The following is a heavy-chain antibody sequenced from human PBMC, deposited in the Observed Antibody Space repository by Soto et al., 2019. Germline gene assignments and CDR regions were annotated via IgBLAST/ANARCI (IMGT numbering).Heavy chain of an antibody. J-gene: IGHJ4*02. CDR3: AHSPWGSAPDY. D-gene: IGHD3-16*01. Sequence: QITLKESGPTLVKPTETLTLTCTVSGFPLSARGVGVGWIRQPPGKALEWLAVIYWNDDKRYSPSLKSRLTSTKDTSKNQVVLTMTNTDPVDTAKDYCAHSPWGSAPDYWGQGTLVTVSS. V-gene: IGHV2-5*01. CDR1: GFPLSARGVG. CDR2: IYWNDDK.